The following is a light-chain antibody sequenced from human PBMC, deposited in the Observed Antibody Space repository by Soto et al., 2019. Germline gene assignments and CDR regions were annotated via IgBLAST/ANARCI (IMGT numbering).Light chain of an antibody. V-gene: IGKV3-15*01. Sequence: VVTQSPATLSVFPGETDTLSCRASQSVSSDLAWYQQRPGQAPRLLIYGASTRATGIPARFRGSGSGTGFRLTISSLQSEDFATYYCQQYNTWHPKMSFGRGTKVDIK. CDR1: QSVSSD. CDR3: QQYNTWHPKMS. CDR2: GAS. J-gene: IGKJ1*01.